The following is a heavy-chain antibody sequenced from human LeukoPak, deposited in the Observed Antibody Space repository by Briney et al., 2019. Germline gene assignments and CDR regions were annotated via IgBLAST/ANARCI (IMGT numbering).Heavy chain of an antibody. J-gene: IGHJ4*02. CDR1: GGSISSSSYY. CDR2: IYYSGST. Sequence: PSETLSLTCTVSGGSISSSSYYWGWIRQPPGKGLEWIGSIYYSGSTYYNPSLKSRVTISVDTSKNQFSLKLSSVTAADTAVYYCATVRATMVRGVIISGYYFDYWGQGTLVTVSS. CDR3: ATVRATMVRGVIISGYYFDY. D-gene: IGHD3-10*01. V-gene: IGHV4-39*07.